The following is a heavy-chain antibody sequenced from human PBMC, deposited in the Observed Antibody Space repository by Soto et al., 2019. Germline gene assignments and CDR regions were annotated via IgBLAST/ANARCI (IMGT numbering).Heavy chain of an antibody. CDR1: GFTFSSYG. J-gene: IGHJ6*02. Sequence: GGSLRLSCAASGFTFSSYGMHWVRQAPGKGLEWVAVIWYDGSNKYYADSVKGRFTISRDNSKNTLYLQMNSLRAEDTAVYYCARAQGGAYCSSTSCPAPFYYYYGMDVWGQGTTVTVSS. D-gene: IGHD2-2*01. CDR3: ARAQGGAYCSSTSCPAPFYYYYGMDV. V-gene: IGHV3-33*01. CDR2: IWYDGSNK.